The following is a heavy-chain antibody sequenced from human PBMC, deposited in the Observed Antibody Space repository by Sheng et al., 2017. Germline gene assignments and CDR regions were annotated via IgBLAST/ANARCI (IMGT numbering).Heavy chain of an antibody. D-gene: IGHD3-22*01. CDR1: GFTFSSYG. V-gene: IGHV3-30*18. CDR3: AKDSDYYDSSGYHYFDY. J-gene: IGHJ4*01. CDR2: ISYDGSNK. Sequence: QVQLVESGGGVVQPGRSLRLSCAASGFTFSSYGMHWVRQAPGKGLEWVAVISYDGSNKYYADSVKGRFTISRDNSKNTLYLQMNSLRAEDTAVYYCAKDSDYYDSSGYHYFDYWG.